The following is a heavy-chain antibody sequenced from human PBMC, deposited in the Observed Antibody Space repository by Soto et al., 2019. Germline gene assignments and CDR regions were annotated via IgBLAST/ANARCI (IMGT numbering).Heavy chain of an antibody. V-gene: IGHV3-30-3*01. D-gene: IGHD5-12*01. CDR1: GFTFSSYA. CDR2: ISYDGSNK. J-gene: IGHJ4*02. Sequence: PGGSLRLSCAASGFTFSSYALHWVRQAPGTGLEWVAVISYDGSNKYYADSVQGRFTISRDNSKNTLYLQMNSLRAEDTAVYYCARGVYSGYDLEPGIDYGGQGTLVTVS. CDR3: ARGVYSGYDLEPGIDY.